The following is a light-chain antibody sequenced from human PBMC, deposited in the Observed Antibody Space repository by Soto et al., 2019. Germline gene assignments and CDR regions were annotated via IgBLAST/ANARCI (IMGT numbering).Light chain of an antibody. CDR2: VDN. V-gene: IGLV2-23*01. CDR1: SSDVGSYNL. CDR3: CAFVRSNALL. J-gene: IGLJ2*01. Sequence: QSALTQPASVSGSPGQSITISCTGTSSDVGSYNLVSWYQHHPGKAPKFIIYVDNKRPSGVSNRFSGSKSGNTASLTISGLQAEDEADDYCCAFVRSNALLFGGGTKLTVL.